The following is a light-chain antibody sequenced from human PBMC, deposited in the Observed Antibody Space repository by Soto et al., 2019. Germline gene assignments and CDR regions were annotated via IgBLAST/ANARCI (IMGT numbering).Light chain of an antibody. J-gene: IGKJ5*01. CDR1: ESVDRY. Sequence: EIVMTQSPGTLSVSPGERATLSCRASESVDRYLAWYQQKPGQAPRLLIYGSSTRTNGVPARFSGGGSGTEFTLTISSLESEDFAVYFWEQCSEWALIACGRGTGLEAK. CDR2: GSS. CDR3: EQCSEWALIA. V-gene: IGKV3-15*01.